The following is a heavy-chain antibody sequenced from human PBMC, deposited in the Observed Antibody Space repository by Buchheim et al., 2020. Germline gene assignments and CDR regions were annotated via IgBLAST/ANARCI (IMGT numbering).Heavy chain of an antibody. V-gene: IGHV3-48*03. J-gene: IGHJ4*02. Sequence: EVQLVESGGGLVQPGGSLRLSCAASGFSFSSYEMNWVRQAPGKGLEWVSYISNSGTTYYADSVQGRFTISRDYAQNSLFLQMNSLRAEDTAVYYCAGSPTRNRLAYWGQGTL. D-gene: IGHD1-14*01. CDR3: AGSPTRNRLAY. CDR1: GFSFSSYE. CDR2: ISNSGTT.